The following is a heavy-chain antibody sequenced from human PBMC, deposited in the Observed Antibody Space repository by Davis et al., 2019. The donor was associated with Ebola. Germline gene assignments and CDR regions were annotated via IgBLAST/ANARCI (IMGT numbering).Heavy chain of an antibody. V-gene: IGHV3-23*01. CDR2: ISGSGDNT. CDR1: GFTFSSYG. J-gene: IGHJ4*02. Sequence: GESLKISCGTSGFTFSSYGMNWVRQAPGKGVEWVSYISGSGDNTYYADSVKGRFTISRDNSKSTLYLQMNWLRADDTAVYYCAKDYGDYGFNYWGQGTLVTVSS. CDR3: AKDYGDYGFNY. D-gene: IGHD4-17*01.